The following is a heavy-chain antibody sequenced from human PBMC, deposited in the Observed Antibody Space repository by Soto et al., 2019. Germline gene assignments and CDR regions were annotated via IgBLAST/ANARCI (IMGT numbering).Heavy chain of an antibody. Sequence: VGSLRLSCAASGFTFSSYEMNWVRQAPGKGLEWVSYISSSGSTIYYADSVKGRFTISRDNAKNSLYLQMNSLRAEDTAVYYCARERGYCSGGSCYSGWDYWGQGTLVTVSS. CDR1: GFTFSSYE. CDR2: ISSSGSTI. D-gene: IGHD2-15*01. J-gene: IGHJ4*02. V-gene: IGHV3-48*03. CDR3: ARERGYCSGGSCYSGWDY.